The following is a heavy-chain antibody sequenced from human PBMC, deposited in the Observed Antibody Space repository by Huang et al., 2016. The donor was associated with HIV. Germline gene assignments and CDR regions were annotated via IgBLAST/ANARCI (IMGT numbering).Heavy chain of an antibody. Sequence: QVQMVASGGGVVQPGGSLRLSCAVSGFTFRSNAMHWVRQAPGKGMGWVAFIWYDGSNKYYADSVKGRFTISRDKSKNTLYLQMNSLRLEDTAVYYCAKDNGDSAFDYWGQGTLVTVSS. D-gene: IGHD4-17*01. J-gene: IGHJ4*02. V-gene: IGHV3-30*02. CDR2: IWYDGSNK. CDR1: GFTFRSNA. CDR3: AKDNGDSAFDY.